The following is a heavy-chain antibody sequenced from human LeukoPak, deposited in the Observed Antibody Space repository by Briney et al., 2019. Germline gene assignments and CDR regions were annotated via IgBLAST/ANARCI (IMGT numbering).Heavy chain of an antibody. J-gene: IGHJ6*03. CDR2: MNPNSGNT. CDR1: GYTFTSYD. V-gene: IGHV1-8*01. Sequence: ASVKVSCKASGYTFTSYDINWVRQAPGQGLEWMGWMNPNSGNTGYAQKFQGRVTMTRNTSISTAYMELSSLRSEDTAVYYCARGNGDPRDYYYYYMDVWGKGTTVTVSS. CDR3: ARGNGDPRDYYYYYMDV. D-gene: IGHD2-21*02.